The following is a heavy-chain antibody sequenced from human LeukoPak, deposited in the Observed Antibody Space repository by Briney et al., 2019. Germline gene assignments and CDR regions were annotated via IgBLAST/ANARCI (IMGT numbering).Heavy chain of an antibody. J-gene: IGHJ4*02. D-gene: IGHD2/OR15-2a*01. CDR1: GYSFTTYW. Sequence: GESLKISRKGSGYSFTTYWIGWVRQMPGKGLEWMATIHPNDGSSIYSPSFEGQVTISADKSINTAYLEWSTLKASDTAIYYCARHNNWAFDYWDRGTLLTVSS. CDR3: ARHNNWAFDY. CDR2: IHPNDGSS. V-gene: IGHV5-51*01.